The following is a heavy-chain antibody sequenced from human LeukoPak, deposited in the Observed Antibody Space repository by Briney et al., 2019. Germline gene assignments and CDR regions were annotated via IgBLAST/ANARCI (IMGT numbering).Heavy chain of an antibody. Sequence: PSETLSLTCTVSGGSISSYYWSWIRQPPGKGLEWIGYIYYSGTTNYNPSLKSRVTISVDTSKNQFSLRLTSVTAADTALYYCAKYRPSGSVWVGFDIWGQGTMVTVSS. V-gene: IGHV4-59*08. CDR1: GGSISSYY. D-gene: IGHD3-16*01. J-gene: IGHJ3*02. CDR2: IYYSGTT. CDR3: AKYRPSGSVWVGFDI.